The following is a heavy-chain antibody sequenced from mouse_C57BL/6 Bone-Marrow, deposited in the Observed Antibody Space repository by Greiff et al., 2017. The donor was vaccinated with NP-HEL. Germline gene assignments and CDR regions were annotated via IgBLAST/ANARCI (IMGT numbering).Heavy chain of an antibody. CDR1: GFTFNTYA. D-gene: IGHD2-1*01. V-gene: IGHV10-3*01. CDR3: VRDYYGNYYHTGWFAY. Sequence: EVKLVESGGGLVQPKGSLKLSCAASGFTFNTYAMHWVRQAPGKGLEWVARIRSKSSNYATYYADSVKDRFTISRDDSQSMLYLKMNNLKTEDTAMYYCVRDYYGNYYHTGWFAYWGQGTLVTVSA. J-gene: IGHJ3*01. CDR2: IRSKSSNYAT.